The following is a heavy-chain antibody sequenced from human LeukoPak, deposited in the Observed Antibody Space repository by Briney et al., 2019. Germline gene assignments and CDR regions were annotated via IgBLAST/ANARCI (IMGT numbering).Heavy chain of an antibody. CDR2: INPNTGGT. J-gene: IGHJ6*03. V-gene: IGHV1-2*02. CDR3: ARLPMISPGYMDV. D-gene: IGHD3-22*01. Sequence: ASVKVSCKASGYTFTGYYMHWVRQAPGQGLEWMGWINPNTGGTNYAQQFQGRVTMTRDTSISTAYMELSRLTSDDTAVYYCARLPMISPGYMDVWGKGTTVTVSS. CDR1: GYTFTGYY.